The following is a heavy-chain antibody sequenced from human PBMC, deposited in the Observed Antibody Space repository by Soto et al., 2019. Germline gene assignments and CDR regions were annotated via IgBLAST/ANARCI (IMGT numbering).Heavy chain of an antibody. Sequence: EVQLVESGGGLVQPGGSLRLSCAASGFTVSNNYMRWVRQAPGKGLEWVSLIYSGGATYYADSVKGRFTISRDNSKNTLDLQMHSLRAEDTAVYYCARDGTYNWVGGQGILFTVSS. CDR3: ARDGTYNWV. V-gene: IGHV3-66*01. CDR2: IYSGGAT. J-gene: IGHJ4*02. CDR1: GFTVSNNY. D-gene: IGHD1-1*01.